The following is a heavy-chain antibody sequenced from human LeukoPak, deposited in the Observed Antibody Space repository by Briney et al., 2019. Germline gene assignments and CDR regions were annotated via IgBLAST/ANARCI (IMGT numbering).Heavy chain of an antibody. Sequence: GGSLRLSCAASGFTFSSNSMNWVRHAPGKGLERVSSISSSSSYIYYADSVKGRFTTSRDNAKNSLYLQMNSLRAEDTAVYYCARGGYSEKDDYGDYPTGTFYYYYMDVWGKGTTVTISS. CDR1: GFTFSSNS. CDR2: ISSSSSYI. D-gene: IGHD4-17*01. J-gene: IGHJ6*03. V-gene: IGHV3-21*01. CDR3: ARGGYSEKDDYGDYPTGTFYYYYMDV.